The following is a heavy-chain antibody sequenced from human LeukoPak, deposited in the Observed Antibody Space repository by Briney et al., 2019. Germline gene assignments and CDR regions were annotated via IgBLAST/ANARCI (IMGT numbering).Heavy chain of an antibody. D-gene: IGHD3-22*01. Sequence: ASVKVSCKASGGAFSSYAISWVRQAPGQGLEWMGRIIPIRGIANYAQKFQGRVTITADKSTSTAYMELSSLRSEDTAVYYCAREARTLYYYDSSGYYCRWFDPWGQGTLVTVSS. V-gene: IGHV1-69*04. CDR2: IIPIRGIA. CDR1: GGAFSSYA. J-gene: IGHJ5*01. CDR3: AREARTLYYYDSSGYYCRWFDP.